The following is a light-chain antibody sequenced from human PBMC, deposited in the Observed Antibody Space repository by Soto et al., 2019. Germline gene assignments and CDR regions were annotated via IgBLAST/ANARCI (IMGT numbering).Light chain of an antibody. Sequence: QSALTQPPSASGSLGQSVTFSCTGTSSDVGGYNYVSWYQQHPGKAPKLIIYEVTDRPSGVSNRFSGSKSGNTASLTISGLQAEDEAEYYCSSYTNINTRACVFGTGTKLTVL. J-gene: IGLJ1*01. CDR3: SSYTNINTRACV. V-gene: IGLV2-14*01. CDR1: SSDVGGYNY. CDR2: EVT.